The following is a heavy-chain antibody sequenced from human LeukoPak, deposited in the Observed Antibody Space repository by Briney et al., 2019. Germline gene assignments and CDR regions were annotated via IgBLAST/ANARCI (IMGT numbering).Heavy chain of an antibody. Sequence: SETLSLTCTVSGDSISSGRYCWNWIRQPAGKGLERIGLIYTSGTTSYNPSLQSRVTISVDTSKNQFSLKLSSVTAADTAVYYCARAPTVTLIDDWGQGTLVTVSS. CDR2: IYTSGTT. J-gene: IGHJ4*02. V-gene: IGHV4-61*02. CDR3: ARAPTVTLIDD. CDR1: GDSISSGRYC. D-gene: IGHD4-11*01.